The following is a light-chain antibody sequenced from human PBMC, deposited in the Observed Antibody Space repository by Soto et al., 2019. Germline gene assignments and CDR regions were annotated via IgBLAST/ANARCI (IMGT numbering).Light chain of an antibody. CDR3: QQYNNYGSWT. Sequence: DIQMTQSPSTLSASVGDRVTITCRASQRISGWLAWYQQKPGKAPNLLIYKASSLESGVPSRFSGSGSGTEFTLTISSLQPDDFATYYCQQYNNYGSWTFGQGTKVEIK. V-gene: IGKV1-5*03. J-gene: IGKJ1*01. CDR2: KAS. CDR1: QRISGW.